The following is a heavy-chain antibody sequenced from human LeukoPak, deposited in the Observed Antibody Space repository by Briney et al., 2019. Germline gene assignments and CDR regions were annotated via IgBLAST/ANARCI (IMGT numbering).Heavy chain of an antibody. J-gene: IGHJ6*02. CDR1: GGSFSGYY. CDR3: ARDYRSTIGGEYGMDV. D-gene: IGHD3-16*01. CDR2: INHSGST. V-gene: IGHV4-34*01. Sequence: PSETVSLTCAVYGGSFSGYYWSWIRQPQPPGKGLEWIGAINHSGSTKYNPSLKSRVTISVDTSKNQFSLKLSSVTAADTAVYYCARDYRSTIGGEYGMDVWGQGTTVTVSS.